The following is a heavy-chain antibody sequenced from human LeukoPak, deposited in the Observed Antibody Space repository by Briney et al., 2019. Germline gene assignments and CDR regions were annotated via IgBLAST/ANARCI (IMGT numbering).Heavy chain of an antibody. CDR2: ISGTGGST. CDR1: RFTFSSYA. J-gene: IGHJ4*02. D-gene: IGHD4-17*01. Sequence: GGSLRLSCAASRFTFSSYAMSWVRQAPGKGLEWVSGISGTGGSTYYADSVKGRFTISRDNSKNTLYLQMNSLRADDTAVYYCAKSPGHGDYVGYHFDYWGQGTLVTVSS. CDR3: AKSPGHGDYVGYHFDY. V-gene: IGHV3-23*01.